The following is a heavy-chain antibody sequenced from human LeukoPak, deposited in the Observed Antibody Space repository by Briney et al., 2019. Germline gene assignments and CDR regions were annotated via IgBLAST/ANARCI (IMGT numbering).Heavy chain of an antibody. V-gene: IGHV3-7*01. CDR1: GFSFSTYG. D-gene: IGHD3-10*01. Sequence: PGGSLRLSCVGSGFSFSTYGMSWVRQAPGKGLEWVAIIKQDGSEKYYVDSLKGRFTISRDTAKDSLFLQMNSLRAEDTAVYFCARLSAMLRGPEPIYYWGQGALVTVSS. CDR3: ARLSAMLRGPEPIYY. J-gene: IGHJ4*02. CDR2: IKQDGSEK.